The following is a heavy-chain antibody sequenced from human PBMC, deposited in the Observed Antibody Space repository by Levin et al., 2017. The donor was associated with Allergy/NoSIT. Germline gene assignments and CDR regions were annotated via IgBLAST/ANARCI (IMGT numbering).Heavy chain of an antibody. D-gene: IGHD4-23*01. CDR2: IIPIFGTA. CDR1: GGTFSSYA. CDR3: ASTIKDYGGNSGAFDI. V-gene: IGHV1-69*06. J-gene: IGHJ3*02. Sequence: AASVKVSCKASGGTFSSYAISWVRQAPGQGLEWMGGIIPIFGTANYAQKFQGRVTITADKSTSTAYMELSSLRSEDTAVYYCASTIKDYGGNSGAFDIWGQGTMVTVSS.